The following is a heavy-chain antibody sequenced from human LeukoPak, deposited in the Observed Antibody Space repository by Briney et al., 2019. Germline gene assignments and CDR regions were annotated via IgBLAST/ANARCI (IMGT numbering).Heavy chain of an antibody. D-gene: IGHD6-25*01. CDR1: GFTFSTSA. V-gene: IGHV1-58*02. Sequence: SVKVSCKASGFTFSTSAMQWVRQVRGQRLECIGWIAVGNGHTNYAQKFQERVSITRDMSTTTAYMELSNLRSEDTAVYYCAATGSETDAFDIWGQGTMVTVSS. J-gene: IGHJ3*02. CDR2: IAVGNGHT. CDR3: AATGSETDAFDI.